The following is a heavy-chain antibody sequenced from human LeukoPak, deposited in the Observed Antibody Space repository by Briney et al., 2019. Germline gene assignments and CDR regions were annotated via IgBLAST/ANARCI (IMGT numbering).Heavy chain of an antibody. CDR1: GFTFSSYS. J-gene: IGHJ3*02. CDR3: AREDGNFHDAFDI. V-gene: IGHV3-30*04. D-gene: IGHD1-7*01. Sequence: GGSLRLSCAAPGFTFSSYSMHWVRQAPGKGLEWVALISNDGRNKYYADSVKGRFTISRDNSKNTLYLQMDSLRTEDTAVHYCAREDGNFHDAFDIWGQGTMVTVSS. CDR2: ISNDGRNK.